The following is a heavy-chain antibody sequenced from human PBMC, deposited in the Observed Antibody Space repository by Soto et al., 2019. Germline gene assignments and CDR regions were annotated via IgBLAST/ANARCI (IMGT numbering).Heavy chain of an antibody. Sequence: ETLSLTCTVSGGSISSSSYYWGWIRQPPGKGLEWIGSIYYSGSTYYNPSLKSRVTISVDTSKNQFSLKLSSVTAADTAVYYCARSAQYYDILTGYSPAYYFDYWGQGTLVTVSS. CDR3: ARSAQYYDILTGYSPAYYFDY. J-gene: IGHJ4*02. D-gene: IGHD3-9*01. CDR1: GGSISSSSYY. V-gene: IGHV4-39*01. CDR2: IYYSGST.